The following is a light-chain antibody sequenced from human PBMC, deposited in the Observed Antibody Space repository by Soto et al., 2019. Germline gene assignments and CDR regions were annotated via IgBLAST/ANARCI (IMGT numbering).Light chain of an antibody. J-gene: IGKJ1*01. V-gene: IGKV3-20*01. CDR2: GAS. Sequence: EIGLTQSPGTLSLSPGERATLSCRASQSVSSSYLAWYQQKPGQAPRLLIYGASSRATGIPYRFSGSGSGTDFTLTISRLEPEDFAVYYCQQYGSSQSFGQGTKVHIK. CDR1: QSVSSSY. CDR3: QQYGSSQS.